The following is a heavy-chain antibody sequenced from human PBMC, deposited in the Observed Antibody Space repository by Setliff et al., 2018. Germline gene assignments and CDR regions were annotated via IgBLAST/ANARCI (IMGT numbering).Heavy chain of an antibody. CDR2: IYYSGST. V-gene: IGHV4-39*07. CDR3: ARRETYYNFWSGYFDY. Sequence: KPSETLSLTCTVSGGSISSSSYYWGWIRQPPGKGLEWIGSIYYSGSTYYNPSLKSRVTISVDTSKNQFSLKLSSVTAADTAAYYCARRETYYNFWSGYFDYWGQGTLVTVSS. CDR1: GGSISSSSYY. D-gene: IGHD3-3*01. J-gene: IGHJ4*02.